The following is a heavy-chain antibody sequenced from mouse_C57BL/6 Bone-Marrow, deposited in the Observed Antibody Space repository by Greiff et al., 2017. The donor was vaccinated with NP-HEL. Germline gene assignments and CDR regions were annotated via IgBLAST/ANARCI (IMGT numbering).Heavy chain of an antibody. D-gene: IGHD1-1*02. CDR3: ARFGGYWYFDV. V-gene: IGHV1-69*01. Sequence: QVQLQQPGAELVMPGASVKLSCKASGYTFTSYWVHWVKQRPGQGLEWIGEIDPSDSYTNYNQKFKGKSTLTVDKSSSTAYMQLSSLTSEDSAVYYCARFGGYWYFDVWGTGTTVTVSS. J-gene: IGHJ1*03. CDR1: GYTFTSYW. CDR2: IDPSDSYT.